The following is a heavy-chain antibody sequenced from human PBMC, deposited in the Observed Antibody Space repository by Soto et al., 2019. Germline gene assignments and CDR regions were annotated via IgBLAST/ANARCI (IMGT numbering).Heavy chain of an antibody. CDR3: RGDRADLVVVPDAKGKS. J-gene: IGHJ4*02. Sequence: PSETLSLTCAVSGGSISSSNWWSWVRQPPGKGLERIGEIYHSVSTNYNRSLKSRVTISVDKSKNQFSLKLSSVTAADTAVYYWRGDRADLVVVPDAKGKSWGQRTLVTVCS. D-gene: IGHD2-2*01. CDR2: IYHSVST. V-gene: IGHV4-4*02. CDR1: GGSISSSNW.